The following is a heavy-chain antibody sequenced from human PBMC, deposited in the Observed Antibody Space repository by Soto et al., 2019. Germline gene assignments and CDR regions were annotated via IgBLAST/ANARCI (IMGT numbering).Heavy chain of an antibody. D-gene: IGHD6-25*01. V-gene: IGHV3-7*01. Sequence: DVQLVESGGGLVQPGGSLRLSCAASGFTFSSYWMSWVRQAPGKGLEWVANIKQDGSEKYYLDSVNGRFTICRDNAKNSMYVQMNSLRAEDTAVYYCAREKRANGYFDYWGQGTLVTVSS. CDR2: IKQDGSEK. CDR3: AREKRANGYFDY. CDR1: GFTFSSYW. J-gene: IGHJ4*03.